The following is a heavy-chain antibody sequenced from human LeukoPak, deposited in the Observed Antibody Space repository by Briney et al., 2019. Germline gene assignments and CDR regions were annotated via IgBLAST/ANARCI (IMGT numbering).Heavy chain of an antibody. Sequence: SETLCLTWTVSGGSIGSYYWSWIRQPPGKGLEWIGYIYYSGSTNYNPSLKNRVTISVDSSKNQFSLKLTSVTAADTAVYYCARDWGYCSGGSCYPDAFDIWGQGTMVSVSS. D-gene: IGHD2-15*01. CDR1: GGSIGSYY. CDR3: ARDWGYCSGGSCYPDAFDI. CDR2: IYYSGST. J-gene: IGHJ3*02. V-gene: IGHV4-59*01.